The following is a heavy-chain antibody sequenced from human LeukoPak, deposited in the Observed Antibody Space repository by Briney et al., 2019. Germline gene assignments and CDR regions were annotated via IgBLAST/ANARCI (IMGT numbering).Heavy chain of an antibody. J-gene: IGHJ4*02. CDR3: AKRGPIYSSTPGNYFDY. V-gene: IGHV3-30*18. D-gene: IGHD3-10*01. Sequence: GGSLRLSCAASGFTFSSYWMSWVRQAPGKGLEWVAVISYDGSNKYYADSVKGRFTISRDNSKNTLYLQMKALRDEDTATYYCAKRGPIYSSTPGNYFDYWGQGTLVTVSS. CDR2: ISYDGSNK. CDR1: GFTFSSYW.